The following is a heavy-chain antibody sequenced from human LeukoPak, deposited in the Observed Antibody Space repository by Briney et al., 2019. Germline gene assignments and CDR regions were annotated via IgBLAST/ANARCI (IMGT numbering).Heavy chain of an antibody. CDR1: GFTVSSNY. J-gene: IGHJ4*02. V-gene: IGHV3-53*01. Sequence: GSLRLSFAASGFTVSSNYMSWVRQAPGKGLEWVSVIYSGGSTYYADSVKGRFTISRDNSKNTLYLQMNSLRAEDTAVYYCARGVVHSGSYSNFDYWGQGTLVTVSS. CDR3: ARGVVHSGSYSNFDY. CDR2: IYSGGST. D-gene: IGHD1-26*01.